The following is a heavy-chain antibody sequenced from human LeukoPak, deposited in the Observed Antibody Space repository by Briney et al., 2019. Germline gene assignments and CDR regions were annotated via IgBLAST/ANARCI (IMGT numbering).Heavy chain of an antibody. J-gene: IGHJ4*02. CDR2: IKQDGSEK. D-gene: IGHD3-16*02. CDR3: ARMGRRYDYVWGSYRLGYYFDY. V-gene: IGHV3-7*01. CDR1: GFTFSSYW. Sequence: GGSLRLSCAASGFTFSSYWMSWVRQAPGKGLEWVANIKQDGSEKYYVDSVKGRFTISRDNAKNSLYLQMNSLRAEDTAVYYCARMGRRYDYVWGSYRLGYYFDYWGQGTLVTVSS.